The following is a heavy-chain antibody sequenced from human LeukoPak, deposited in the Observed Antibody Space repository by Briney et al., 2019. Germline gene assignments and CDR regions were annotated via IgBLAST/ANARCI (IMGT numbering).Heavy chain of an antibody. V-gene: IGHV4-4*07. D-gene: IGHD1-14*01. CDR2: IYSSGST. Sequence: SSETLSLTCTVTGASITYNFWNWFRQPAGKGLEWIGRIYSSGSTKYNPSLKSRVIMSVDTSKNQFSLNLSSVTAADTAVYFCARDLSGTDAFNVWGQGTMVTVSS. CDR3: ARDLSGTDAFNV. CDR1: GASITYNF. J-gene: IGHJ3*01.